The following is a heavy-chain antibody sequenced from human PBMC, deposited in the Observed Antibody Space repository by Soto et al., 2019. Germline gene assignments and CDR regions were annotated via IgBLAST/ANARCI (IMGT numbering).Heavy chain of an antibody. CDR3: ASRRNPYGAYDY. D-gene: IGHD4-17*01. V-gene: IGHV3-66*01. CDR1: GFTVSSTNY. J-gene: IGHJ4*02. CDR2: IYSSSGT. Sequence: PGGSLRLSCVVSGFTVSSTNYMSWVRQAPGKGLEWVSIIYSSSGTYYADSVKGRFTISRDNSKNTLYLQMNSLRADDTAVYYCASRRNPYGAYDYSGQGTLVTVSS.